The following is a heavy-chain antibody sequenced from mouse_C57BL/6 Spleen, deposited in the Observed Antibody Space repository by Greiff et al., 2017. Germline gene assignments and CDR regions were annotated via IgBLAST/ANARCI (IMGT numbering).Heavy chain of an antibody. CDR3: ARDEGSSYWYFDV. J-gene: IGHJ1*03. D-gene: IGHD1-1*01. Sequence: VQLQQSGPGMVKPSQSLSLTCTVTGYSITSGYDWHWIRHFPGNKLEWMGYISYSGSTNYNPSLKSRISITHDTSKNHFFLKLNSVTTEDTATYYCARDEGSSYWYFDVWGTGTTVTVSS. CDR1: GYSITSGYD. CDR2: ISYSGST. V-gene: IGHV3-1*01.